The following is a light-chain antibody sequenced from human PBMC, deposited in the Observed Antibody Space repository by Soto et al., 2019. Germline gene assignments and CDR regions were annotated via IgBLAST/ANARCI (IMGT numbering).Light chain of an antibody. Sequence: QSVLTQPASVSGSPGQSITISCTGTSSDIGTYTYVSWYQQHPGKAPKLMIYEVNKRPSGVPDRFSGSKSGNTASLTVSGLQAEDEADYYCSSYADTNNLVFGGGTKLTVL. V-gene: IGLV2-8*01. CDR3: SSYADTNNLV. CDR2: EVN. CDR1: SSDIGTYTY. J-gene: IGLJ2*01.